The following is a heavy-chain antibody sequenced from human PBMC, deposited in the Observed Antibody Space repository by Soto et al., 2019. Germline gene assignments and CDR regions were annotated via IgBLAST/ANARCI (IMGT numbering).Heavy chain of an antibody. CDR2: INHSGST. Sequence: SETLSLTCAVYGGSFSGYYWSWIRQPPGKGLEWIGEINHSGSTNYNPSLKSRVTISVDTSKKQFSLKLSSVTAADTAVYYGGGERVGGFGELLHRRYYYYYGMDVWGQGTTGT. CDR1: GGSFSGYY. J-gene: IGHJ6*02. D-gene: IGHD3-10*01. V-gene: IGHV4-34*01. CDR3: GGERVGGFGELLHRRYYYYYGMDV.